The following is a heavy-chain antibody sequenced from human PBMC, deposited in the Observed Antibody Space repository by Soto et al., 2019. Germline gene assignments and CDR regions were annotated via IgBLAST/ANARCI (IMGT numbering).Heavy chain of an antibody. CDR3: AKDSLSAPHTYGYKAY. V-gene: IGHV3-30*18. J-gene: IGHJ4*02. D-gene: IGHD5-18*01. CDR2: ISYDGSKK. CDR1: GFTFSDYA. Sequence: AGGSLRLSCAASGFTFSDYAMHWVRQAPGKGLEWVAMISYDGSKKYYAGSVKGRFTISRDNSKKTLYVQMKSLRAEDTAVYYCAKDSLSAPHTYGYKAYWGQGTLVTVSS.